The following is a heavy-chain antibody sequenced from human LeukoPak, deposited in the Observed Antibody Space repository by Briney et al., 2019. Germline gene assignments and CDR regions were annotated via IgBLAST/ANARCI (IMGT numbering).Heavy chain of an antibody. CDR2: ITGSGGGT. J-gene: IGHJ4*02. CDR3: AKRIPSWYYVDY. Sequence: GGSLRFSCAAPGFTFSNYAMTWFRQPPGKGLEWVSAITGSGGGTYYADSVKGRFTISRDNSKNTLYLQMNSLRAEDTAIYYCAKRIPSWYYVDYWGQGTLVTVSS. CDR1: GFTFSNYA. V-gene: IGHV3-23*01. D-gene: IGHD2-15*01.